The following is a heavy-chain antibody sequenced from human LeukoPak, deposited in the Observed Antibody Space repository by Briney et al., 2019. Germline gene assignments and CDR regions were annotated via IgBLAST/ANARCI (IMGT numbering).Heavy chain of an antibody. J-gene: IGHJ5*02. CDR2: MNPNSGNT. CDR3: ARLNYYDKGRNWFDP. V-gene: IGHV1-8*01. Sequence: ASVKVSCKASGYTFTSYDINWVRQATGQGLEWMGWMNPNSGNTGYAQKFQGRVTMTRNTSISTAYMELSSLRSEDTAVYYCARLNYYDKGRNWFDPWGQGTLVTVSS. D-gene: IGHD3-22*01. CDR1: GYTFTSYD.